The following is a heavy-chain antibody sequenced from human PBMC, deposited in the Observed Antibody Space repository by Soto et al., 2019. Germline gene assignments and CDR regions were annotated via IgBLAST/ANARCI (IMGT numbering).Heavy chain of an antibody. J-gene: IGHJ4*02. V-gene: IGHV1-18*01. Sequence: QVHLVQSGAEVKKPGASVKVSCKGSGYTFTSYGITWVRQAPGQGLEWMGWISAHNGNTDYAQKLQGRATVTRDTSTSTADMELRSLRSDDTAVYYCARGRYGDYWGQGALVTVSS. CDR2: ISAHNGNT. CDR3: ARGRYGDY. D-gene: IGHD1-1*01. CDR1: GYTFTSYG.